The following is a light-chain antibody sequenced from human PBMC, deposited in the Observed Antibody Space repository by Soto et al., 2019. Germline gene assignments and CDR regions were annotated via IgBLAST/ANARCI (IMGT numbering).Light chain of an antibody. Sequence: IQMTQSPSSLSASVGDRVAITCRASQSISSYLNWYQQKPGKAPKLLIYAASSLQSGVPSRFSGSGSGTDFTLTISSLQPEDFATYYCQQSYSTPPRTFGQGTKVDI. CDR3: QQSYSTPPRT. CDR1: QSISSY. V-gene: IGKV1-39*01. J-gene: IGKJ1*01. CDR2: AAS.